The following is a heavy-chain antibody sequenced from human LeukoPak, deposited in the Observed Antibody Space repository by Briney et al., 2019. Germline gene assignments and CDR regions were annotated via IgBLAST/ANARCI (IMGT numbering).Heavy chain of an antibody. D-gene: IGHD6-13*01. V-gene: IGHV3-23*01. Sequence: AGGSLRVSCAAPGFTFSNYVMSWGRQAPRKGLEWVSAISIVGTSSQAHVKALSTTSRENSKNTLYLPMKSLRAEETAVYYCVREMAASGIIIPDYWGQGTLVTVSS. CDR1: GFTFSNYV. CDR2: ISIVGT. J-gene: IGHJ4*02. CDR3: VREMAASGIIIPDY.